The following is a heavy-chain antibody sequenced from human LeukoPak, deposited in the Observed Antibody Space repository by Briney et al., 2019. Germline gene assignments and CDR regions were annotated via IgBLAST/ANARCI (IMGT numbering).Heavy chain of an antibody. CDR3: ARDAETLFWISTSCYDY. CDR2: ISAYNGNT. D-gene: IGHD2-2*01. V-gene: IGHV1-18*01. J-gene: IGHJ4*02. CDR1: GYTFTSYG. Sequence: ASVKVSCKASGYTFTSYGISWVRQAPGQGLEWMGWISAYNGNTNYAQKLQGRVTMTTDTSTSTAYMELRSLRSDDTAVYYCARDAETLFWISTSCYDYWGQGTLVTVSS.